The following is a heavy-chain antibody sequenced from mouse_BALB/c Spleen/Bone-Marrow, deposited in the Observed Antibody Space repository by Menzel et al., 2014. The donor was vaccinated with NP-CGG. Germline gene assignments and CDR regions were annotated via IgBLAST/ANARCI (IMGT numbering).Heavy chain of an antibody. D-gene: IGHD2-14*01. CDR3: ARHGEERPVLAMDY. Sequence: EVKVEESGGGLVEPGGSLKLSCAASGFTFIAYTMSWVRQTPEKRLEWVAYINNGGGSTYYPDTVKGRFTISRDNAKNTLYLQMSSLKSEDTAMYYCARHGEERPVLAMDYWGKGPPVTVSP. J-gene: IGHJ4*01. V-gene: IGHV5-12-2*01. CDR1: GFTFIAYT. CDR2: INNGGGST.